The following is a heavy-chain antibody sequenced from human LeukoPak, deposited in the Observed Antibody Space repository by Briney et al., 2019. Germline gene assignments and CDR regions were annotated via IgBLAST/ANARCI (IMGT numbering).Heavy chain of an antibody. CDR1: GFTFSSYE. J-gene: IGHJ3*02. V-gene: IGHV3-48*03. D-gene: IGHD3-22*01. CDR3: ARDFYDSSGYHHDTFDI. Sequence: GGSPRLSCAASGFTFSSYEMNWVRQAPGKGLEWVSYISSSGSTIYYADSVKGRFIISRDNAKNSLYLQMNSLRAEDTAVYYCARDFYDSSGYHHDTFDIWGQGTMVTVSS. CDR2: ISSSGSTI.